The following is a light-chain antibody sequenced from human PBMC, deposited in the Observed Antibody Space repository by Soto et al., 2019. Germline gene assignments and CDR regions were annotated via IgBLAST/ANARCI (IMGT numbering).Light chain of an antibody. J-gene: IGKJ1*01. CDR2: DAS. CDR1: QRVSNW. V-gene: IGKV1-5*01. Sequence: DIQMTQSPSTLSASVGDRVTITCRASQRVSNWLAWYQQKPGKAPELLIYDASSWESGVPSRFSGSGSGTECTLTISGLQPDDFATYCCQQYHSYSWTFGQGIKVDIK. CDR3: QQYHSYSWT.